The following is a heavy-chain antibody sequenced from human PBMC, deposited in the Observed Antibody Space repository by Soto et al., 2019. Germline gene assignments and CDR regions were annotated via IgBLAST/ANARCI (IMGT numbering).Heavy chain of an antibody. CDR3: AKDLWNGDLPPMSH. CDR1: GFTFSSYG. V-gene: IGHV3-30*18. J-gene: IGHJ4*02. CDR2: ISYDGSNK. D-gene: IGHD4-17*01. Sequence: QVQLVESGGGVVQPGRSLRLSCAASGFTFSSYGMHWVRQAPGKGLEWVAVISYDGSNKYYADSVKGRFTISRDNSKNTLYLQMNSLRAEDTAVYYCAKDLWNGDLPPMSHWGQGTLVTVSS.